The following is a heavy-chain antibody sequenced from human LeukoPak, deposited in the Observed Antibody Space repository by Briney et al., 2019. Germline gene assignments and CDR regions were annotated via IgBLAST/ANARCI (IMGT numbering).Heavy chain of an antibody. D-gene: IGHD6-13*01. CDR3: ARDGDSSSHFDY. V-gene: IGHV4-31*03. CDR1: GGSISIGGYY. CDR2: IYYSGST. Sequence: SETLSLTCTVSGGSISIGGYYWSWIRQHPGKGLEWIGYIYYSGSTYYNPSLKSRVTISVDTSKNQFSLKLSSVTAADTAVYYCARDGDSSSHFDYWGQGTLVTVSS. J-gene: IGHJ4*02.